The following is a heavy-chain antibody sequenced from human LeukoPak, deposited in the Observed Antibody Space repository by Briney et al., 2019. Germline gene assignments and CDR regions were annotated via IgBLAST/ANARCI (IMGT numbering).Heavy chain of an antibody. CDR1: GFTFSNYW. V-gene: IGHV3-74*01. D-gene: IGHD5-24*01. Sequence: GGSLRLSCAASGFTFSNYWMHWVRQAPGKGLVWVSRINSDGINTSYADSVKGRFTISRDNAKNTLYLQMNSLRAEDTAVYYCANSRDGYYYFDYWGQGTLVTVSS. CDR3: ANSRDGYYYFDY. CDR2: INSDGINT. J-gene: IGHJ4*02.